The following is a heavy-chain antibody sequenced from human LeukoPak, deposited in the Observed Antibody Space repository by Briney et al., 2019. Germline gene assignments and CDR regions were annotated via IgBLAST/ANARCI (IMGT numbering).Heavy chain of an antibody. V-gene: IGHV3-21*01. CDR1: GFTFSTYT. CDR2: ITSSSSYI. CDR3: ARHVVAVGFDY. Sequence: GGSLRLSCAASGFTFSTYTMNWVRQAPGKGLEWVSSITSSSSYIYYADSVKGRLTISRDNAKNSLFLQMNSLRVEDTAVYYCARHVVAVGFDYWGQGTLVTVSS. J-gene: IGHJ4*02. D-gene: IGHD3-22*01.